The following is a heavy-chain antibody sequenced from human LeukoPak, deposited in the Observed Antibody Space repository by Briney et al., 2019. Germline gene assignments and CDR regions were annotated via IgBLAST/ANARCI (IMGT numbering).Heavy chain of an antibody. D-gene: IGHD1-26*01. CDR2: ISGSGGST. CDR1: GFSFNYYA. Sequence: GGSLRLSCVSSGFSFNYYAMSWVRQPPGKGLEWVSGISGSGGSTHYADSVKGRFTISRDNSKNTLYLQMNSLRAEDTAVYYCGKNRYSGSLSPFDIWGQGTMVTVSS. J-gene: IGHJ3*02. CDR3: GKNRYSGSLSPFDI. V-gene: IGHV3-23*01.